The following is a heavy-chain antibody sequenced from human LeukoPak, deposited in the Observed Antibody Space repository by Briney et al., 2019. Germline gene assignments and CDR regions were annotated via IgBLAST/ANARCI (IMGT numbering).Heavy chain of an antibody. J-gene: IGHJ1*01. CDR1: GYTLTELS. D-gene: IGHD3-22*01. CDR3: ATVSYYYDSSGYQGYFQH. CDR2: FDPEDGET. V-gene: IGHV1-24*01. Sequence: GSVKVSCKVSGYTLTELSIHWVRQAPGKGVEWMGGFDPEDGETIYAQRFQGRVTMTEDTSTDTAYMELSSLRPEDAAVYYCATVSYYYDSSGYQGYFQHWGQGTLVTVSS.